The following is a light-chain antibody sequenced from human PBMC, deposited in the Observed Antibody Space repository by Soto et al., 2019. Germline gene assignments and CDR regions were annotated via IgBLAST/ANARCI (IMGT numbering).Light chain of an antibody. V-gene: IGKV3-20*01. CDR2: GAA. Sequence: EIVLTQYPRTLTGSSAERATLSCRASQSVSRSYLASYQPTPGPTPRLVIHGAARRGAGRPERSGGSGAVTNFTLTISRLEPEDCAVYYWQQYGRASRTFCQGTKVDI. J-gene: IGKJ1*01. CDR3: QQYGRASRT. CDR1: QSVSRSY.